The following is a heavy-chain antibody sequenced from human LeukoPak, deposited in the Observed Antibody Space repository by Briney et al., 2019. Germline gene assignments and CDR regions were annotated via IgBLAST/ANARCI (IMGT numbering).Heavy chain of an antibody. CDR1: GFTLSRYA. D-gene: IGHD2-21*01. V-gene: IGHV3-30-3*01. CDR3: GGPLRLAPYYYNGVDV. Sequence: PGKSLRLSCTVSGFTLSRYAMHWVRQAPGKGLEWVGVISYDGSNKRYADSVKGRFTISRDNSKKSLYLEMNSLTTEDTAVYYCGGPLRLAPYYYNGVDVWGRGTTVTVS. J-gene: IGHJ6*02. CDR2: ISYDGSNK.